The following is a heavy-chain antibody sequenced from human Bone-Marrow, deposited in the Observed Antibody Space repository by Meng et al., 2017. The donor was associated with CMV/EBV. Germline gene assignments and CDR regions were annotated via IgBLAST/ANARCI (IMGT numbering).Heavy chain of an antibody. V-gene: IGHV3-53*01. J-gene: IGHJ4*02. CDR1: GFTVSTNY. CDR3: ARDTTSYLQFAY. CDR2: IYSGGST. Sequence: GESLKISCAASGFTVSTNYMSWVRQAPGKGLEWVSVIYSGGSTYYADSVKGRFTISRDNSKNTLYLQMNSLRAEDTAMYYCARDTTSYLQFAYWGQGKLVNVSS. D-gene: IGHD2-2*01.